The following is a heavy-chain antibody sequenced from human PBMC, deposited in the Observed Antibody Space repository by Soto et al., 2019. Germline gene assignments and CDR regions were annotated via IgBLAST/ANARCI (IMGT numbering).Heavy chain of an antibody. CDR2: IIPIFGTA. J-gene: IGHJ4*02. Sequence: PVKVSCKASGGTFSSYAISWVRQALGQGLEWMGGIIPIFGTANYAQKFQGRVTITADKSTSTAYMELRSLRSDDTAFYYCARDLSLSRLSACGHWGPGTLVTVSS. V-gene: IGHV1-69*06. CDR1: GGTFSSYA. D-gene: IGHD6-6*01. CDR3: ARDLSLSRLSACGH.